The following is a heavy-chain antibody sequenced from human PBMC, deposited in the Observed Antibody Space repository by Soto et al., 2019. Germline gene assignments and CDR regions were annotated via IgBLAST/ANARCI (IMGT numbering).Heavy chain of an antibody. CDR1: GFTFTSSA. J-gene: IGHJ6*02. V-gene: IGHV1-58*01. D-gene: IGHD3-3*01. CDR2: IVVGSGNT. CDR3: AADQIGNYDFWSGYGGMDV. Sequence: SVKVSCKASGFTFTSSAVQWVRQARGQRLEWIGWIVVGSGNTNYAQKFQERVTITRDMSTSTAYMELSSLRSEDTAVYYCAADQIGNYDFWSGYGGMDVWGQGTTVTVSS.